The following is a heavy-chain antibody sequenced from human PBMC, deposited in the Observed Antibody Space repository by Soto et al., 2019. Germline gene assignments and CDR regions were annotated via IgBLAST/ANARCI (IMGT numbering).Heavy chain of an antibody. CDR2: ISYDGSNK. D-gene: IGHD1-26*01. CDR1: GFTFSSYG. CDR3: AKDLGSGSYYGTWFDP. Sequence: QVQLVESGGGVVQPGRSLRLSCAASGFTFSSYGMHWVRQAPGKGLEWVAVISYDGSNKYYADSVKGRFTISRDNSKNTRYLQMNSLRAEDTAVYYCAKDLGSGSYYGTWFDPWGQGTLVTVSS. V-gene: IGHV3-30*18. J-gene: IGHJ5*02.